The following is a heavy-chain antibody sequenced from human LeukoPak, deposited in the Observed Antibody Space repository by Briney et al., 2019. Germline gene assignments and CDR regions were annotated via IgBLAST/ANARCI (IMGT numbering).Heavy chain of an antibody. D-gene: IGHD2-8*01. V-gene: IGHV3-30*02. J-gene: IGHJ3*02. CDR2: IRYDGSNK. CDR1: GFTFSSYG. Sequence: GGSLRLSCAASGFTFSSYGMHWVRQAPGKGLEWVAFIRYDGSNKYYADSVKGRFTISRDNSKNTLYLQMNSLRAEDTAVYYCAKDGAYCTNGVCPDAFDIWGQGTMVTVSS. CDR3: AKDGAYCTNGVCPDAFDI.